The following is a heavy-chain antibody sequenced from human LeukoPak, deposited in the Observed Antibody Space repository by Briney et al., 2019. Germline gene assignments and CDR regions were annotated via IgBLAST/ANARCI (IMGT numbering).Heavy chain of an antibody. J-gene: IGHJ6*02. CDR2: IWDDGSKK. CDR3: ARDGEILRFLEWLSHPFYYGMDV. CDR1: GFTLSSYG. V-gene: IGHV3-33*01. D-gene: IGHD3-3*01. Sequence: GGALRLSCAASGFTLSSYGMHRVRQAPGKGLGGGGVIWDDGSKKYYADSVKGRFTISRDNSKNTLYLQMNSLRAEDTAVYYCARDGEILRFLEWLSHPFYYGMDVWGQGTTVTVSS.